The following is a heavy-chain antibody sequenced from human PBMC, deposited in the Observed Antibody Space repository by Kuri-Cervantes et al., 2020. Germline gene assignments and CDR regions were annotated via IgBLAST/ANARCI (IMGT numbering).Heavy chain of an antibody. V-gene: IGHV4-31*03. CDR3: ARGASGHYYDSTRPGMDV. CDR2: IYYSGST. Sequence: SGPTLVKPTETLTLTCTVSGFSLSNARMGVSWIRQHPGKGLEWIGYIYYSGSTYYNPSLKSRVTISVDTSKNQFSLKLSSVTAADTAVYYCARGASGHYYDSTRPGMDVWGQGTTVTVSS. D-gene: IGHD3-22*01. CDR1: GFSLSNARMG. J-gene: IGHJ6*02.